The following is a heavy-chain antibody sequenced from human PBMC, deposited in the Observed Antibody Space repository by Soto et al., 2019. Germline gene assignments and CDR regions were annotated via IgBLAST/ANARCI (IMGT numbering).Heavy chain of an antibody. D-gene: IGHD3-10*01. V-gene: IGHV4-59*01. Sequence: SETLSLTCTVSGGSISSYYWSWIRQPPGKGLEWIGYIYYSGSTNYNPSLKSRVTISVDTSKNQFSLKLSSVTAADTAVYYCARGLISGFGELLNYYYYYMDVWGKGTTVTVSS. CDR3: ARGLISGFGELLNYYYYYMDV. J-gene: IGHJ6*03. CDR1: GGSISSYY. CDR2: IYYSGST.